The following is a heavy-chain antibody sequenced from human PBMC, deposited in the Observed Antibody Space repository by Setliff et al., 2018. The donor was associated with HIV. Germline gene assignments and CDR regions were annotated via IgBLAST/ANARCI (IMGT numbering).Heavy chain of an antibody. V-gene: IGHV3-66*02. CDR2: IYSGGST. Sequence: GGSLRLSCAASGFTVSTYYMSWVRQAPGKGLEWVSTIYSGGSTYHADSVKGRFTLSRDTSKNTLYLQMNSLRPEDTAVYYCAKSPPDYDILTGWPEYFDYWGQGTLVTVSS. CDR1: GFTVSTYY. J-gene: IGHJ4*02. CDR3: AKSPPDYDILTGWPEYFDY. D-gene: IGHD3-9*01.